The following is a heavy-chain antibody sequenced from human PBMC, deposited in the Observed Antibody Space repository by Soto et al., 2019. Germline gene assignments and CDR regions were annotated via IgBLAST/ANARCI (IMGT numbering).Heavy chain of an antibody. CDR2: ISYDGSNT. V-gene: IGHV3-30*18. J-gene: IGHJ6*02. CDR1: GFDFNSYA. Sequence: QVQLVESGGGVVHPGRSLRLSCAASGFDFNSYAMHWVRQAPGKGLEWVALISYDGSNTEYADSVKGRFTISRDNSKNTMYLHVNSLRDEDTAVYHYGKDNPISDYYYYGMDVGGQGTTVTVSS. CDR3: GKDNPISDYYYYGMDV.